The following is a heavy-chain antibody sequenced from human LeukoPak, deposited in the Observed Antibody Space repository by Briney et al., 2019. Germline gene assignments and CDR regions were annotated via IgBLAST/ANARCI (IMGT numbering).Heavy chain of an antibody. J-gene: IGHJ4*02. CDR1: GGTFSIYA. CDR2: IIPIFGTA. D-gene: IGHD3-9*01. CDR3: ARGGGILTGYYNYYFDY. Sequence: GASVNVSCKASGGTFSIYAISWVRQAPGQGLEWMGGIIPIFGTANYAQKFQGRVTITADESTSTAYMELSSLRSEDTAVYYCARGGGILTGYYNYYFDYWGQGTLVTVSS. V-gene: IGHV1-69*13.